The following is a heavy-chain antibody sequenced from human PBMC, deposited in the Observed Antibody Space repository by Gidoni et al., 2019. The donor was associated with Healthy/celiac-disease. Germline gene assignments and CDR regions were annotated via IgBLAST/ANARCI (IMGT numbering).Heavy chain of an antibody. V-gene: IGHV3-30*02. CDR1: GFTFSSYG. J-gene: IGHJ5*02. CDR2: IRYDGSNK. Sequence: QVPLVESRGGVVQPGESLRLCCAASGFTFSSYGMHLVRQAPGKGLEGVACIRYDGSNKYYADSVKGRFTISRDNSKNTLYLQMNSLRAEDTAVYYCAKVNSGVVDPWGQGTLVTVSS. D-gene: IGHD3-3*01. CDR3: AKVNSGVVDP.